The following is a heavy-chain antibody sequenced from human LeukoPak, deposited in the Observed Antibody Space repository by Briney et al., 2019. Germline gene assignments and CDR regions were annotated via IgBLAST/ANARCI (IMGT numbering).Heavy chain of an antibody. CDR3: AREGAYRLIYYYYFDY. D-gene: IGHD3-22*01. J-gene: IGHJ4*02. Sequence: PSETLSLTCTVSGYSISSGYYWGWIRQPPGKGLEWIGSIYHSGSTYYNPSLKSRVTISVDTSKNQFSLKLSSVTAADTAVYYCAREGAYRLIYYYYFDYWGQGTLVTVSS. CDR1: GYSISSGYY. V-gene: IGHV4-38-2*02. CDR2: IYHSGST.